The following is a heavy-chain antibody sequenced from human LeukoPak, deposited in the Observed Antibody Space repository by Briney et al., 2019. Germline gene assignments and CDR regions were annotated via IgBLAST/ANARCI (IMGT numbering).Heavy chain of an antibody. D-gene: IGHD3-22*01. J-gene: IGHJ4*02. V-gene: IGHV4-4*07. CDR3: ASTSDSGGYYYDY. Sequence: PSGTLSLTCTVSSDSISTYYWSWIRQPAGKGLEWIGRIYTSGSTNYNPSLKSRVTMSVDTSKNQFSLKLSSVTAADTAVYYCASTSDSGGYYYDYWGQGTLVTVSS. CDR1: SDSISTYY. CDR2: IYTSGST.